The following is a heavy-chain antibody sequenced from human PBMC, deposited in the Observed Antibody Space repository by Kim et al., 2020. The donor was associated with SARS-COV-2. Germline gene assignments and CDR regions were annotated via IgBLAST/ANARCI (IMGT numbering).Heavy chain of an antibody. CDR1: GFTVSSNY. Sequence: GGSLRLSCAASGFTVSSNYMSWVRQAPGKGLEWVSVIYSGGSTYYADSVKGRFTISRDNSKNTLYLQMNSLRAEDTAVYYCARGGTGRFLEWNRKNPYYYYYGMDVWGQGTTVTVSS. CDR3: ARGGTGRFLEWNRKNPYYYYYGMDV. J-gene: IGHJ6*02. D-gene: IGHD3-3*01. CDR2: IYSGGST. V-gene: IGHV3-53*01.